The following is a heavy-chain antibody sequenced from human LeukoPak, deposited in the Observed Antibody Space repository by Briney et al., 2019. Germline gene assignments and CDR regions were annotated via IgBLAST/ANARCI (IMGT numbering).Heavy chain of an antibody. CDR1: GYTFTSYA. CDR2: INTNTGNP. Sequence: ASVKVSCKASGYTFTSYAMNWVRQAPGQGLEWMGWINTNTGNPTYAQGFTGRFVFSLDTSVSTAYLQISSLKAEDTAVYYCAKSPPLGFGELLFDYWGQGTLVTVSS. D-gene: IGHD3-10*01. V-gene: IGHV7-4-1*02. CDR3: AKSPPLGFGELLFDY. J-gene: IGHJ4*02.